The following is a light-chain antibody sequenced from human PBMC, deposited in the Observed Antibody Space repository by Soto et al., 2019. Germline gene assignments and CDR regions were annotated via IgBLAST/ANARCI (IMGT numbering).Light chain of an antibody. CDR3: ASWDASLNAWV. Sequence: QSALTQPPSASGSPGQSVTISCTGTSSDVGGYNYVSWYQQHPGKAPQLMIYEVSRRPSGVPDRFSGSKSGNTASLTVSGLQAEDEADYYCASWDASLNAWVFGGGTKVTVL. CDR2: EVS. CDR1: SSDVGGYNY. V-gene: IGLV2-8*01. J-gene: IGLJ3*02.